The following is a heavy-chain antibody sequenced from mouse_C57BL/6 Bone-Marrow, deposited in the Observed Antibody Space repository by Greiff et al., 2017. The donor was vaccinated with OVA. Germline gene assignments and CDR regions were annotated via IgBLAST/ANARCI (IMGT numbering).Heavy chain of an antibody. Sequence: QVQLQQPGAELVLPGASVKLSCKASGYTFTSYWMHWVQQRPGQGLEWIGEIDPSDSYTNYNQKFKGKSTLTVDKSSSTDYMQLSSLTSEDSAVYYCASGYYGIDYWGQGTTLTVSS. D-gene: IGHD1-1*02. J-gene: IGHJ2*01. V-gene: IGHV1-69*01. CDR3: ASGYYGIDY. CDR1: GYTFTSYW. CDR2: IDPSDSYT.